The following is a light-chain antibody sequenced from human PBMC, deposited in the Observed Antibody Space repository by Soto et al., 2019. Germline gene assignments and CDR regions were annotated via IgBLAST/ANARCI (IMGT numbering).Light chain of an antibody. CDR2: DAS. V-gene: IGKV3-11*01. CDR1: QSVSSY. CDR3: QQRSNWPPGGT. Sequence: EIVLTQSPATLSLSPGERATLSCRASQSVSSYLAWYQQKPGQAPRLHIYDASNRATGIPARFSGSGSGTDFTLTISSLEPEDFAVYYCQQRSNWPPGGTFGGGTKVEIK. J-gene: IGKJ4*01.